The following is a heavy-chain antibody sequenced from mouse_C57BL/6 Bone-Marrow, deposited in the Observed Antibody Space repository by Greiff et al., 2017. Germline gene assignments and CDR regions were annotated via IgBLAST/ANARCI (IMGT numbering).Heavy chain of an antibody. J-gene: IGHJ4*01. Sequence: QVQLQQSGAELARPGASVKLSCKASGYTFTSYGISWVKQRTGQGLEWIGEIYPRSGNTYYNEKFKGKATLTADKSSSTAYMELRSLTSEDSAVYFCARSFITTGVAPSCAMDYWGQGTSVTVSS. CDR3: ARSFITTGVAPSCAMDY. CDR1: GYTFTSYG. CDR2: IYPRSGNT. V-gene: IGHV1-81*01. D-gene: IGHD1-1*01.